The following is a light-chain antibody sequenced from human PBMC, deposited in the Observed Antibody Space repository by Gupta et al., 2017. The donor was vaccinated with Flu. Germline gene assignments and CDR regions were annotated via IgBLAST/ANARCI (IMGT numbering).Light chain of an antibody. V-gene: IGKV2-28*01. J-gene: IGKJ2*01. Sequence: DIVMSQSPVSLSVTPGEPASISCRSSQSLLHSNGGNYVDWYVQKAWQPPQLLIHLGSNRASGVPDRFSGSGSGTDFTLRIRRVDAEDVGIYYCMQVLLTPAYTFRQGTRLRMK. CDR2: LGS. CDR1: QSLLHSNGGNY. CDR3: MQVLLTPAYT.